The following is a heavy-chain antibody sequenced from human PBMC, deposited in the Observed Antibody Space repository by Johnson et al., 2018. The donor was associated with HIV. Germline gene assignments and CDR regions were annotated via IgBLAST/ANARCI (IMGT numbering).Heavy chain of an antibody. CDR2: ISGSGGST. Sequence: EVQLVESGGGLVQPGGSLRLSCAASGFTFSSYAMSWVLQAPGKGLEWVSAISGSGGSTYYADSVKGRFTISRDNSKNTLYLQMDSLRIEDTAVYYCAVLTTGGLRVGNFDIWGQGTMVTVSS. CDR3: AVLTTGGLRVGNFDI. CDR1: GFTFSSYA. V-gene: IGHV3-23*04. J-gene: IGHJ3*02. D-gene: IGHD1-1*01.